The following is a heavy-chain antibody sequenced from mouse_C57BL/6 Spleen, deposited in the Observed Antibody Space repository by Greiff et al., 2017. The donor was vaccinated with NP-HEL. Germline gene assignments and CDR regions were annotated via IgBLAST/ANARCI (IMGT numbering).Heavy chain of an antibody. V-gene: IGHV1-63*01. D-gene: IGHD1-1*01. CDR3: ARSKSDYGSSFYYFDY. J-gene: IGHJ2*01. Sequence: QVQLQQSGAELVRPGTSVKMSCKASGYTFTNYWIGWAKQRPGHGLEWIGDIYPGGGYTNYNEKFKGKATLTADKSSSTAYMQFSSLTSEDSAIYYCARSKSDYGSSFYYFDYWGQGTTLTVSS. CDR2: IYPGGGYT. CDR1: GYTFTNYW.